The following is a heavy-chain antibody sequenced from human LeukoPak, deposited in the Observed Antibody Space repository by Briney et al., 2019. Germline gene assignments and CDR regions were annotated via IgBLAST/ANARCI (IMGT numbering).Heavy chain of an antibody. D-gene: IGHD2-2*01. Sequence: GESLKISCRGSGYSFTSYWIGWARQMPGKGLEWMGIIYPGDSDTRYSPSFQGQVTISADKSISTAYLQWSSLKASDTAMYYCARKRYCSSTSCYGMNVWGQGTTVTVSS. CDR3: ARKRYCSSTSCYGMNV. CDR2: IYPGDSDT. J-gene: IGHJ6*02. CDR1: GYSFTSYW. V-gene: IGHV5-51*01.